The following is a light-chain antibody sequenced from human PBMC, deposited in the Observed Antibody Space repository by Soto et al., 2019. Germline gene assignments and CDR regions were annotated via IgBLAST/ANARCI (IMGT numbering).Light chain of an antibody. CDR1: SSDVGAYIY. CDR3: SSYAGSSNV. J-gene: IGLJ1*01. Sequence: QLVLTQPPSASGSPGQSVTISCTGTSSDVGAYIYVSWYQQHPGKAPKLIIYEVNKRPSGVPDRFSGSKSGNTASLTVSGLQAEDEADYYCSSYAGSSNVFGTGTKVTVL. CDR2: EVN. V-gene: IGLV2-8*01.